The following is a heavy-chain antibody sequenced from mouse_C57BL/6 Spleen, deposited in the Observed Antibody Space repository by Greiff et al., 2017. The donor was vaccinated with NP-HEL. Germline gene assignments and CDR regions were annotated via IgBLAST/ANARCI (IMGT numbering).Heavy chain of an antibody. J-gene: IGHJ3*01. Sequence: EVQLQESGGGLVKPGGSLKLSCAASGFTFSSYAMSWVRQTPEKRLEWVATISDGGSYTYYPDNVKGRFTISRDNAKNNLYLQMSHLKSEDTAMYYCARDIMVSFAYWGQGTLVTVSA. CDR1: GFTFSSYA. D-gene: IGHD2-3*01. CDR3: ARDIMVSFAY. V-gene: IGHV5-4*01. CDR2: ISDGGSYT.